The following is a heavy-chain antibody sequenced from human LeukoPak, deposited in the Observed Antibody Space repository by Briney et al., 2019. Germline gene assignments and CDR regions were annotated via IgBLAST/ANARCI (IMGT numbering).Heavy chain of an antibody. J-gene: IGHJ4*02. D-gene: IGHD3-22*01. CDR1: GFTFSHYA. V-gene: IGHV3-23*01. CDR3: AKDVIGYWKPIDY. Sequence: GGSLRLSCAASGFTFSHYAMSWVRQAPGKGLEWVSAISGSGGGTYYADSVKGRFTISRDNSKNTLSLQIISLRVEDTAVYYCAKDVIGYWKPIDYWGQGTLVTVSS. CDR2: ISGSGGGT.